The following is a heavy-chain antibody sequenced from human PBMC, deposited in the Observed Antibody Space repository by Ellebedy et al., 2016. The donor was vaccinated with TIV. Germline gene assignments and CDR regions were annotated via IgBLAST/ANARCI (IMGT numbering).Heavy chain of an antibody. CDR3: ARGSGGIDFDI. V-gene: IGHV3-30-3*01. D-gene: IGHD3-10*01. CDR2: ISHDGSKK. J-gene: IGHJ3*02. CDR1: GFTFSNYG. Sequence: GGSLRLXXAASGFTFSNYGIHWVRQTPGRGLESVAVISHDGSKKYYADSVKGRFTISRDNSKNTVSLQMNSLRLEDTAVYYCARGSGGIDFDIWGQGTMVTVS.